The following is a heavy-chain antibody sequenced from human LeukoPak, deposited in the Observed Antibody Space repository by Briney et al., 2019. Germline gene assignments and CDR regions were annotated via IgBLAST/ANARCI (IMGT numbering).Heavy chain of an antibody. CDR3: ARGSASGASNYYYYMDV. D-gene: IGHD2-21*01. Sequence: GGSLRLSCAASGFTFSNYWMHWVRQASGKGLVWVSRIYTDGSSATYADSVKGRFTISRDNARNALYLQMNSLRAEDTAVYYCARGSASGASNYYYYMDVWGKGTTVTVSS. CDR2: IYTDGSSA. CDR1: GFTFSNYW. J-gene: IGHJ6*03. V-gene: IGHV3-74*01.